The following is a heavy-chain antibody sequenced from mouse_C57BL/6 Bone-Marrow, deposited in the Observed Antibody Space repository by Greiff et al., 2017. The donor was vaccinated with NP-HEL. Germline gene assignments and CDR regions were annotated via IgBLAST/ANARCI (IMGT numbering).Heavy chain of an antibody. Sequence: QVQLQQPGAELVMPGASVKLSCKASGYTFTSYWMHWVKQRPGQGLEWIGEIDPSDSYTNYNQKFKGKSTLTVHKSSSTAYMQLSSLTSEDSAVYYCARSYGNYDYWGQGTTLTVSS. J-gene: IGHJ2*01. CDR1: GYTFTSYW. D-gene: IGHD2-1*01. CDR3: ARSYGNYDY. CDR2: IDPSDSYT. V-gene: IGHV1-69*01.